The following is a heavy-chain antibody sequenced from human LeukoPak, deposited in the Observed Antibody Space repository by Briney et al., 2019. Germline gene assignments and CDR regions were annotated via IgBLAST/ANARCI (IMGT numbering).Heavy chain of an antibody. CDR1: GYTFTSYG. V-gene: IGHV1-18*01. CDR3: ARGGPVTNWFDP. D-gene: IGHD4-17*01. CDR2: ISAYNGNT. J-gene: IGHJ5*02. Sequence: ASVKVSCKASGYTFTSYGISWVRQAPGQGLEWMGWISAYNGNTNYAQKFQGRVTITADESTSTAYMELSSLRSEDTAVYYCARGGPVTNWFDPWGQGTLVTVSS.